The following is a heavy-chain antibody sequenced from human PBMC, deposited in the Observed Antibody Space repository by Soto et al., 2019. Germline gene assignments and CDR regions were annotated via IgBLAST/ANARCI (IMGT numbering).Heavy chain of an antibody. V-gene: IGHV5-51*01. CDR2: IYPGDSDT. CDR3: ARINYYGSDPSSGMDV. D-gene: IGHD3-10*01. J-gene: IGHJ6*02. Sequence: NPGESLKISCKGSGYSFTSYWIGWVRQMPGKGLEWMGIIYPGDSDTRYSPSFQGQVTISADKSISTAYLQWSSLKASDTAMYYCARINYYGSDPSSGMDVWGQGTTVTVSS. CDR1: GYSFTSYW.